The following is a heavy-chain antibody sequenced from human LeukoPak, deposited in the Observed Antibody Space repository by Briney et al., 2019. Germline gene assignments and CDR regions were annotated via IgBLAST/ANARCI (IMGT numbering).Heavy chain of an antibody. V-gene: IGHV1-69*13. J-gene: IGHJ4*02. CDR3: ASGGHYYDSSGYDY. Sequence: SVNVSCKASGGTFSSYAISWVRQAPGQGLEWMGGIIPIFGTANYAQKFQGRVTITADESTSTAYMELSSLRSEDTAVYYCASGGHYYDSSGYDYWGQGTLVTVSS. D-gene: IGHD3-22*01. CDR1: GGTFSSYA. CDR2: IIPIFGTA.